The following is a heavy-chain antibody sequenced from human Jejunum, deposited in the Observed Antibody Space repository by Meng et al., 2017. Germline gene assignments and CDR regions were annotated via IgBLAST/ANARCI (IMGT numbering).Heavy chain of an antibody. V-gene: IGHV1-2*05. Sequence: VKVSCKASGYTFTGDYINWVRQAPGQGLEWLGRINPNTDTTNSEQKFQGTVTMTRDTSISTDYLDMSRLIYDDTGKYYCVRNRGGNAFWDDFDFWGQGTMVTVSS. CDR3: VRNRGGNAFWDDFDF. CDR1: GYTFTGDY. CDR2: INPNTDTT. J-gene: IGHJ3*01. D-gene: IGHD4-23*01.